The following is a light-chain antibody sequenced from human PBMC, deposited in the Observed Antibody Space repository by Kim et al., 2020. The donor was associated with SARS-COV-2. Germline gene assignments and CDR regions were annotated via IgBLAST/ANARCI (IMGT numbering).Light chain of an antibody. CDR3: CSFAGIWL. J-gene: IGLJ3*02. CDR2: DDT. V-gene: IGLV2-11*01. Sequence: QSALTQPRSVSGSPGQSVVISCTGTNNDVRTYTYVSWYQQHPGKAPKLVIYDDTLRPSGVPIRFSGSKSGNTASLLFSGLLAEDEADYYCCSFAGIWLFGGGTQLTVL. CDR1: NNDVRTYTY.